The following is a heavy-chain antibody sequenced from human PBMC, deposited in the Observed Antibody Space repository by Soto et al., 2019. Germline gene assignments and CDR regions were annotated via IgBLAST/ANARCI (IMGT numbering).Heavy chain of an antibody. CDR3: ARQSSSWYEGYFDY. J-gene: IGHJ4*02. V-gene: IGHV4-30-4*01. Sequence: SETLSLTCTVSGGSISSGDYYWSWIRQPPGKGLEGIGYINNNGNTYYNPSLESRVTISVDTSKNQVSLKLSSVTAADTAVYYCARQSSSWYEGYFDYWGQGTLVTVSS. CDR1: GGSISSGDYY. CDR2: INNNGNT. D-gene: IGHD6-13*01.